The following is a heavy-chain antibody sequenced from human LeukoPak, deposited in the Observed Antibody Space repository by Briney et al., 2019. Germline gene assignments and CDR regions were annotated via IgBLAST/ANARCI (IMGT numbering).Heavy chain of an antibody. CDR2: INPNSGGT. V-gene: IGHV1-2*02. CDR1: GYTFTGYY. Sequence: ASVKVSCTASGYTFTGYYMHWVRQAPGQGLEWMGWINPNSGGTNYAQKFQGRVTMTRDTSISTAYMELSRLRSDDTAVYYCASGDYSGTKPDPIDMWGQGTLVTVSS. CDR3: ASGDYSGTKPDPIDM. D-gene: IGHD3-10*01. J-gene: IGHJ3*02.